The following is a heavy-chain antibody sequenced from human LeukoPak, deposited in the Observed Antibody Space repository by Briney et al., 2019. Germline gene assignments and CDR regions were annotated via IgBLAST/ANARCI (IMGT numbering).Heavy chain of an antibody. Sequence: GRSLRLSCAASGFTFSSYAMHWVRQAPGKGLEWAAVISYDGSNKFYADSVKGRFTISRDNSKNTLFLQMNSLRSEDTAVYFCATEKDLLLDSWGQGTPVTVSS. CDR1: GFTFSSYA. V-gene: IGHV3-30*01. CDR3: ATEKDLLLDS. J-gene: IGHJ5*01. CDR2: ISYDGSNK. D-gene: IGHD1-26*01.